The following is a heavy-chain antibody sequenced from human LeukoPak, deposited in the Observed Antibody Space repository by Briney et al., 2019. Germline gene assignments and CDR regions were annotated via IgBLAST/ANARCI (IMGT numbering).Heavy chain of an antibody. V-gene: IGHV3-11*04. D-gene: IGHD1/OR15-1a*01. CDR3: ARVGPNWNNFDY. CDR2: IGSSGGAK. J-gene: IGHJ4*02. CDR1: GFTFSDYC. Sequence: GGSLRLSCAASGFTFSDYCMSWIRQAPGKGLEWVSYIGSSGGAKYYAGSVMGRFTISRDNAKNSLFLQMNSLRAEDTAVYYCARVGPNWNNFDYWGQGTLVTVSS.